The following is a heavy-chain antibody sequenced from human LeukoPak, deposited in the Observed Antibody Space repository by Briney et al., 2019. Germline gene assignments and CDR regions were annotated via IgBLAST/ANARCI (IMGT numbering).Heavy chain of an antibody. D-gene: IGHD3-9*01. CDR2: IKSKAAGGTT. V-gene: IGHV3-15*01. J-gene: IGHJ4*02. CDR3: TTHDRVTYYFDC. CDR1: GITFSNAW. Sequence: PGGSLRLSCAASGITFSNAWMGWVRQAPGKGLEWVARIKSKAAGGTTDYAAPVKGRFTISRDDSKNTLYVQMNSLKIEDTAVYFCTTHDRVTYYFDCWGQGTLVSVSS.